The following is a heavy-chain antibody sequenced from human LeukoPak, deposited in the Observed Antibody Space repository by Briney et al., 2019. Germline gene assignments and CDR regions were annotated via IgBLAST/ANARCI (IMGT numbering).Heavy chain of an antibody. J-gene: IGHJ4*02. Sequence: ASVXXSXXASXXIXXAXYIXWXXQAPGQGLEGMGWIKPNNGDTGHAQKFQGRVTMTPDKSSSTLYMDLSRLTFDDTAIYYCARGEPHLGYWGQGTLLTVSS. V-gene: IGHV1-2*02. CDR1: XXIXXAXY. D-gene: IGHD1-26*01. CDR2: IKPNNGDT. CDR3: ARGEPHLGY.